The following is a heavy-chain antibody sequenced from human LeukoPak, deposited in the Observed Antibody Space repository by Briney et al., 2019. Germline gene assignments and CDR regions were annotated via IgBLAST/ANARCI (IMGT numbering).Heavy chain of an antibody. V-gene: IGHV1-69*05. CDR2: IIPIFGTA. D-gene: IGHD2-21*02. Sequence: ASVKVSCKASGGTFSSYAISWLRQAPGQGLEWMGGIIPIFGTANYAQKFQGRVTITTDESTSTAYMELSSLRSEDTAAYYCARALRVVTADDAFDIWGQGTMVTVSS. J-gene: IGHJ3*02. CDR3: ARALRVVTADDAFDI. CDR1: GGTFSSYA.